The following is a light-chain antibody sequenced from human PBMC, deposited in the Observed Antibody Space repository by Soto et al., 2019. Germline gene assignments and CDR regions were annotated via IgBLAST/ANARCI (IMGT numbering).Light chain of an antibody. CDR1: QSLPSSW. V-gene: IGKV3-20*01. CDR3: QQYGRSPFT. Sequence: EIMLTQSPVTLSLSPGERVTLSCRASQSLPSSWLAWYQQKPGQAPRLLIYAASSRATGIPDRFSGSGSGTDFALTISRLEPEDFAVYYCQQYGRSPFTFGPGTKVDIK. CDR2: AAS. J-gene: IGKJ3*01.